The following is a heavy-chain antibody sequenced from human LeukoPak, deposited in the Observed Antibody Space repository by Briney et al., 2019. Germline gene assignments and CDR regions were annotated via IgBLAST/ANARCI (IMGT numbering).Heavy chain of an antibody. CDR1: GGSFSGYY. Sequence: SETLSLTCAVYGGSFSGYYWSWIRQPPGKGLEWIAEINHSGSTNYNPSLKSRVTISVDTSKNQFSLKLSSVTAADTAVYYCAREKVRGSGSPPLYYYYGMDVWGKGTTVTVSS. J-gene: IGHJ6*04. V-gene: IGHV4-34*01. CDR2: INHSGST. CDR3: AREKVRGSGSPPLYYYYGMDV. D-gene: IGHD3-10*01.